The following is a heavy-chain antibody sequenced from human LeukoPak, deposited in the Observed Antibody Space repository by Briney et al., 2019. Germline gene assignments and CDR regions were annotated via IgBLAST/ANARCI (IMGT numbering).Heavy chain of an antibody. CDR1: GFTFSSYA. V-gene: IGHV3-33*01. CDR2: IWSDASNK. J-gene: IGHJ4*02. D-gene: IGHD2-2*01. Sequence: GGSLGLSCAASGFTFSSYAMHWVRQAPGKGLEWVAVIWSDASNKYYGDSVKGRFTVSRDNSKNTLNLQMNSLRAEDTAVYYCARSPGDYARLPGDYWGQGTLVTVSS. CDR3: ARSPGDYARLPGDY.